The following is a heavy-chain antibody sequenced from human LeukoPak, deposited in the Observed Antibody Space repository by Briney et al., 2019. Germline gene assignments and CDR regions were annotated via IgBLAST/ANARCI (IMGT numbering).Heavy chain of an antibody. CDR1: GFTFTSYS. Sequence: PGGSLRLSCAASGFTFTSYSMNWVRQAPGKGLEWVSSISSSSSYIYYADSVKGRFTISRDNAKNSLYLQMNSLRAEDTAVYYCAREGQLLWFGELLYRSYYYYYYMDVWGKGTTVTVSS. CDR3: AREGQLLWFGELLYRSYYYYYYMDV. D-gene: IGHD3-10*01. CDR2: ISSSSSYI. J-gene: IGHJ6*03. V-gene: IGHV3-21*01.